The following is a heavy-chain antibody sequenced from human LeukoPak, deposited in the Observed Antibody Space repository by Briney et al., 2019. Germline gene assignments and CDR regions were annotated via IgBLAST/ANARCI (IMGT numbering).Heavy chain of an antibody. CDR1: GYTFTSYG. D-gene: IGHD3-10*01. J-gene: IGHJ4*02. CDR2: ISAYNGNT. V-gene: IGHV1-18*01. CDR3: AEGPYYYGSGSYPRG. Sequence: ASVKVSCKASGYTFTSYGISWVRQAPGQGLEWMGWISAYNGNTNYAQKLQGRVTMTRDTSISTAYMELSRLRSDDTAVYYCAEGPYYYGSGSYPRGWGQGTLVTVSS.